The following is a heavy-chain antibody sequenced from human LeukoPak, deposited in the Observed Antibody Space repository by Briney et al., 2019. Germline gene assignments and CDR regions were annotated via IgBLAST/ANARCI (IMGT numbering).Heavy chain of an antibody. CDR3: ARGPLYCSSTSCKEDAFDI. D-gene: IGHD2-2*01. V-gene: IGHV4-31*03. CDR2: IYYSGST. J-gene: IGHJ3*02. Sequence: SGTLSLTCTVSGGSISSGGYYWSWIRQHPGKGLEWIGYIYYSGSTYYNPSLKSRVTISVDTSKNQFSLKLSSVTAADTAVYYCARGPLYCSSTSCKEDAFDIWGQGTMVTVSS. CDR1: GGSISSGGYY.